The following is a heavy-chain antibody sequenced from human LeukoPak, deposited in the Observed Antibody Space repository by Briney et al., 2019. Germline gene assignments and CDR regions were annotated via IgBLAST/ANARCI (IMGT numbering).Heavy chain of an antibody. V-gene: IGHV1-18*01. J-gene: IGHJ4*02. D-gene: IGHD3-10*01. CDR2: ISTYYGNT. CDR1: GYTFTSYG. CDR3: ARVYSTNYYGSGDRPFLFDY. Sequence: ASVKVSCKASGYTFTSYGFSWVRRAPGQGLEWMGWISTYYGNTNYAQKLRDRVTMTTDTSTSTAYMELTSLRSDDTAVYYCARVYSTNYYGSGDRPFLFDYWGQGTVVTVSS.